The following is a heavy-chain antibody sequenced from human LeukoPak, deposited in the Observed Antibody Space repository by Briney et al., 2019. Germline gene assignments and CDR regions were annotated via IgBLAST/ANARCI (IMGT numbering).Heavy chain of an antibody. CDR3: ARDLHYYVAMDV. D-gene: IGHD3-10*02. Sequence: TGGSLRLSCAASGFTLSRYWMHWVRQVPGKGPVWVSRISPDGSRTTYADSVKGRFTISRDNAKTSLYLQMNSLRAEDTALYYCARDLHYYVAMDVWGQGTTVTVSS. CDR2: ISPDGSRT. J-gene: IGHJ6*02. CDR1: GFTLSRYW. V-gene: IGHV3-74*01.